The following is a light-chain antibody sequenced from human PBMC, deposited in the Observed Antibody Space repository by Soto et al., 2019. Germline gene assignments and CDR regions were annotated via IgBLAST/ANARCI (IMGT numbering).Light chain of an antibody. CDR1: QSINTW. J-gene: IGKJ1*01. V-gene: IGKV1-5*03. CDR3: QQYNTYPWT. Sequence: DIQMTQSPSTLSASVGDRVTITCRASQSINTWLAWYRQKPGKAPNLLIYKASSLESGVPSRFSGSGSGTEFTLTISSLQHDDFATYYCQQYNTYPWTFGQGNKV. CDR2: KAS.